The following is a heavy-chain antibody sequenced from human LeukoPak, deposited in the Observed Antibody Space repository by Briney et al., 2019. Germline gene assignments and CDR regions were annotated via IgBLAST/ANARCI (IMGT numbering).Heavy chain of an antibody. Sequence: PGGSLRLSCAASGFTFDDYGMSWVRQAPGKGLEWVSGISWNSGSIGYADSVKGRFTISRDNAKNSLYLQMNSLRAEDTALYYCAKAPGRGYGSGSYCHYWGQGTLVTVSS. J-gene: IGHJ4*02. CDR3: AKAPGRGYGSGSYCHY. CDR1: GFTFDDYG. CDR2: ISWNSGSI. D-gene: IGHD3-10*01. V-gene: IGHV3-9*01.